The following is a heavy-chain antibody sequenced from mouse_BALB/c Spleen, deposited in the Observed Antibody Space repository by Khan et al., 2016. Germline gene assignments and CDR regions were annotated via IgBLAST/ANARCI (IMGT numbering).Heavy chain of an antibody. Sequence: EVKLLESGGGLVQPGGSLKLSCAASGFAFSRYWMSWVRQAPGKGLEWIGEINPDSSTITYTPSLTDKFIISRDNAKNTLYLLISKERTEATDLYYFASHRDCAVDYWSQRTAVTVSA. CDR1: GFAFSRYW. J-gene: IGHJ4*01. V-gene: IGHV4-1*02. CDR3: ASHRDCAVDY. CDR2: INPDSSTI.